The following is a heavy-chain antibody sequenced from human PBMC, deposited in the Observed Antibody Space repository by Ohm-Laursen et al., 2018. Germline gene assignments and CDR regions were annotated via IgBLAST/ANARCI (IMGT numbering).Heavy chain of an antibody. CDR1: GYIFTDYY. V-gene: IGHV1-2*02. CDR3: ARDLSAAIGGDSGGY. Sequence: SSVTVSCKPSGYIFTDYYIHWVRQAPGQGLEWMGWINPNRGRPNYAQNFQGRVTMTRDTSISTAYMELSGLRSDDTAVYYCARDLSAAIGGDSGGYWGQGILVTVSS. D-gene: IGHD2-21*02. J-gene: IGHJ4*02. CDR2: INPNRGRP.